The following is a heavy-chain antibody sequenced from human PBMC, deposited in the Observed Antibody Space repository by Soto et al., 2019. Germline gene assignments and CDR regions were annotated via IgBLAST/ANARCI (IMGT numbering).Heavy chain of an antibody. CDR2: INHSGST. CDR1: GGSFSGYY. CDR3: ARGVLRYFDWLSPFNWFDP. V-gene: IGHV4-34*01. Sequence: SETLSLTCAVYGGSFSGYYWSWIRQPPGKGLEWIGEINHSGSTNYNPSLKSRVTISVDTSKNQFSLKLSSVTAADTAVYYCARGVLRYFDWLSPFNWFDPWGQGTLVTVSS. D-gene: IGHD3-9*01. J-gene: IGHJ5*02.